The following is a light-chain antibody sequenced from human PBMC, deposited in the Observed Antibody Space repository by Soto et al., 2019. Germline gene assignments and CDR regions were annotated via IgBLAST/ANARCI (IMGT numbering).Light chain of an antibody. CDR2: MNN. J-gene: IGLJ2*01. CDR1: TSNIGSNY. Sequence: QSVLTQPPSASGTPGQRVTISCSGSTSNIGSNYVYWYQQLPGTAPKLLIYMNNQRPSGVPDRFSGYKSGTSAYLAISGLRSEDEADYYCAAWDDSLSGRVFGGGTKLTVL. CDR3: AAWDDSLSGRV. V-gene: IGLV1-47*01.